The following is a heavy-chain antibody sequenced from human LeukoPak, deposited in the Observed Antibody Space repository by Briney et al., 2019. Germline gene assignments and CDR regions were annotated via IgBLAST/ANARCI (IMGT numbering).Heavy chain of an antibody. J-gene: IGHJ6*02. V-gene: IGHV1-2*02. CDR1: GYTFTGYY. CDR2: INPNSGGT. Sequence: GASVKVSCKASGYTFTGYYMHRVRQAPGQGLEWMGWINPNSGGTNYAQKFQGRVTMTRDTSISTAYMELSRLRSDDTAVYYCARDGAAAAGNLYYGMDVWGQGTTVTVSS. D-gene: IGHD6-13*01. CDR3: ARDGAAAAGNLYYGMDV.